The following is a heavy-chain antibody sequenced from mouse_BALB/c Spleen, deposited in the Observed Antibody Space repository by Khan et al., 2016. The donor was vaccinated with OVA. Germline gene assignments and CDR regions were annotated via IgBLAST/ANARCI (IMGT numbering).Heavy chain of an antibody. Sequence: VQLQQSGPELEKPGASVKISCKASGYSFTGYNMNWVKQSNGKSLEWIGNIDPYYGGATYNQKFKGKATLTVDKSSSTAYMQLKSLTSADSAGYYCTRGYGNYVRYYFDYGGQGTTLTVSS. CDR1: GYSFTGYN. V-gene: IGHV1-39*01. CDR3: TRGYGNYVRYYFDY. J-gene: IGHJ2*01. D-gene: IGHD2-10*02. CDR2: IDPYYGGA.